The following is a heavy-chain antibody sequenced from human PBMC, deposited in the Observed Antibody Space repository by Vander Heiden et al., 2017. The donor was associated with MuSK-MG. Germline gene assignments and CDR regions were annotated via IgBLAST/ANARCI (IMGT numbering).Heavy chain of an antibody. D-gene: IGHD6-19*01. Sequence: QVQLVQSGAEVKKPGSSVKVSCKASGGTFSSYAISWVRQAPGQGLEWMGGIIPIFGTANYAQKVQGRVTITADESTSTAYMELRRLRSEDTAVYYCARDREGAREQWLDYWSQGTMVTVYS. J-gene: IGHJ4*02. V-gene: IGHV1-69*01. CDR2: IIPIFGTA. CDR3: ARDREGAREQWLDY. CDR1: GGTFSSYA.